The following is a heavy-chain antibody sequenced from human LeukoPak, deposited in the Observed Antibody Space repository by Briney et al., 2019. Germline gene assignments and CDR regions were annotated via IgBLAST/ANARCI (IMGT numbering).Heavy chain of an antibody. CDR3: ARALGSYYFDY. V-gene: IGHV3-30-3*01. Sequence: GGSLRLSCAASGFTFSSYAMHWVRQAPGKGLEWVAVISYDGSNEYYADSVKGRFTISRDNSKNTLYLQMNSLRAEDTAVYYCARALGSYYFDYWGQGTLVTVSS. CDR1: GFTFSSYA. J-gene: IGHJ4*02. CDR2: ISYDGSNE. D-gene: IGHD1-26*01.